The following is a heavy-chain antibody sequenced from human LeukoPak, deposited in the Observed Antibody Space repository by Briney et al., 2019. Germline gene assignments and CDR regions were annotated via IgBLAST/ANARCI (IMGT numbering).Heavy chain of an antibody. D-gene: IGHD5-24*01. CDR2: IYYSGST. CDR3: ARYGRWLQSRRTAFDI. V-gene: IGHV4-31*03. CDR1: GGSISSGGYY. J-gene: IGHJ3*02. Sequence: SETLSLTCTVSGGSISSGGYYWSWIRQHPGKGLEWIGYIYYSGSTYYNPSLKSRVTISVDTSKNQFSLKLSSVTAADTAVYYCARYGRWLQSRRTAFDIWGQGTMVTVSS.